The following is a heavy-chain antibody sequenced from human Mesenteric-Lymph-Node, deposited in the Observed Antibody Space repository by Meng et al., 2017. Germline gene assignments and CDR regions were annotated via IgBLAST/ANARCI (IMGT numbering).Heavy chain of an antibody. D-gene: IGHD6-13*01. CDR2: IYYSGST. Sequence: QLQGSVPGPVKPSETLSLSCTVSGGSIRSGTYYWSWIRHHPGKGLELIGYIYYSGSTYYNPSLKSRVTISVDKSKNQFSLKLSSVTAADTAVYYCARVAAAGNEWFDPWGQGTLVTVSS. J-gene: IGHJ5*02. CDR1: GGSIRSGTYY. V-gene: IGHV4-31*03. CDR3: ARVAAAGNEWFDP.